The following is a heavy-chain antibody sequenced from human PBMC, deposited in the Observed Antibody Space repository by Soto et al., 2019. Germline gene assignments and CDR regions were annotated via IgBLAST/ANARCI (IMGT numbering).Heavy chain of an antibody. Sequence: SETLSLTCTVSGGSLSSSGYRWGWIRQPPGKGLEWIATIHYDGTTSYNPSLKSRVTIFIDTPKNHFSLKLSSVTAADTAVYFCASRVGGGSGSYYAYWGQGTLATVSS. CDR2: IHYDGTT. V-gene: IGHV4-39*02. D-gene: IGHD3-10*01. CDR3: ASRVGGGSGSYYAY. CDR1: GGSLSSSGYR. J-gene: IGHJ4*02.